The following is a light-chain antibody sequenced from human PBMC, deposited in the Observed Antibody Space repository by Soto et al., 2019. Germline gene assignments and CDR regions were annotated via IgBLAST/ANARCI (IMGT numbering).Light chain of an antibody. CDR3: QQYGSPPYT. J-gene: IGKJ2*01. Sequence: EIVLTQSPGTLSLSPGERAILSCSARQSVSSTYLAWYQHKPGQAPRLLIYSASSRATGIPDRFSGSGSGTEFILTISSLEPEDFAVYYCQQYGSPPYTFGQGTKLEFK. CDR1: QSVSSTY. V-gene: IGKV3-20*01. CDR2: SAS.